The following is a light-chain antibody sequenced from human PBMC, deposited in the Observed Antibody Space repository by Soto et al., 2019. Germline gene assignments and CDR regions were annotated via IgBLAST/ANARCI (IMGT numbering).Light chain of an antibody. CDR2: DVS. Sequence: QSALTQPRSVSGSPGQSVTISCTGTSSDVGTYNYVSWYQHPPGKAPKLMNYDVSQRPSGVPHRFSGSTSGNTASLTTSGLQAEEDSHYYSCSYAGSYTSVFGGGTKLTVL. CDR3: CSYAGSYTSV. CDR1: SSDVGTYNY. J-gene: IGLJ2*01. V-gene: IGLV2-11*01.